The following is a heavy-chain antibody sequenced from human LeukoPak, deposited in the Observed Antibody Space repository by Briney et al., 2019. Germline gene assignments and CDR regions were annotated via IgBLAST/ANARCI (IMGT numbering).Heavy chain of an antibody. J-gene: IGHJ6*03. CDR1: GGSVSSGNYY. V-gene: IGHV4-61*01. CDR3: ARVRHEYSNYVDYYYYMDV. D-gene: IGHD4-11*01. Sequence: PSETLSLTCTVSGGSVSSGNYYWSWIRQPPGKGLVWIGYIYYSGSTNYNPSLKSRVTISVDTSKNQFSLKLSSVTATDTAVYYCARVRHEYSNYVDYYYYMDVWGKGNTVTVSS. CDR2: IYYSGST.